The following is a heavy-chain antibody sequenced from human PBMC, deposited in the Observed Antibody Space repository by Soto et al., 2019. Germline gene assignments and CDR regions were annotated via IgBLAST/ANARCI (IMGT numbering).Heavy chain of an antibody. Sequence: GGSLRLSCAASGFTLSSYAMSWVRQAPGKGLEWVSAISGSGGSTYYADSVKGRFTISRDNSKNTLYLQMSSLRAEDTAVYYCAKDWTIAVARTLSPTWFDPWGQGTLVTVSS. CDR2: ISGSGGST. J-gene: IGHJ5*02. D-gene: IGHD6-19*01. CDR1: GFTLSSYA. CDR3: AKDWTIAVARTLSPTWFDP. V-gene: IGHV3-23*01.